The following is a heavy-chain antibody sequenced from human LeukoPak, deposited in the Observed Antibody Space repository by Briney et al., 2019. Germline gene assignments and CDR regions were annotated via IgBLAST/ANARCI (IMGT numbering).Heavy chain of an antibody. D-gene: IGHD3-22*01. CDR1: GGSISSYY. Sequence: SETLSLTCTVSGGSISSYYWSWIRQPPGKGLEWIGYIYYSGSTNYNPCLKSRVTISVDTSKNQFSLKLSSVTAADTAVYYCATYYYDSSGYYDYWGQGTLVTVSS. J-gene: IGHJ4*02. CDR2: IYYSGST. CDR3: ATYYYDSSGYYDY. V-gene: IGHV4-59*01.